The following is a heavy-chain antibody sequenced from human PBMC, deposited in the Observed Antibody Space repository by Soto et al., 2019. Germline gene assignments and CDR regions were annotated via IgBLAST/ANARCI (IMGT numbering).Heavy chain of an antibody. D-gene: IGHD2-2*01. CDR1: GGSITSYY. CDR3: ARAGYCSSTSCYPRLYYFDY. J-gene: IGHJ4*02. Sequence: SDTLSLTCTGSGGSITSYYWRWIRQPPGKGLEWIGYIYYSGSTNYNPSLKSRVTISVDTSKNQFSLKLSSVTAADTAVYYCARAGYCSSTSCYPRLYYFDYWGQGTLVT. CDR2: IYYSGST. V-gene: IGHV4-59*07.